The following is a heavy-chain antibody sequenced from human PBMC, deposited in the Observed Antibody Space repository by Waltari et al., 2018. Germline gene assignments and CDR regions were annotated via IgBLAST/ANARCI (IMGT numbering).Heavy chain of an antibody. J-gene: IGHJ4*02. D-gene: IGHD2-8*01. V-gene: IGHV3-74*01. Sequence: EVHLVESGGGLVQPGGSLRLSCTASGFAFKNYWMHWVRQAPGKGLVWVSRIEPGATVTNYADSVQGRFTVSRDNAKNTLFLHMTNLTGDDTAIYYCARSTNASFDNWGQGTLVTVS. CDR2: IEPGATVT. CDR1: GFAFKNYW. CDR3: ARSTNASFDN.